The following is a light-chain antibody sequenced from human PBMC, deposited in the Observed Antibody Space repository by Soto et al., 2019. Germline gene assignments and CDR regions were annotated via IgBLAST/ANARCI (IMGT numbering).Light chain of an antibody. V-gene: IGKV3-20*01. CDR3: QQYGSSPSLT. Sequence: EIVLTQSPGTLSLSPGERATLSCRASQSVSSSYLAWYQQKPGQAPRLLIYGASSRATGIPDRFSGSGSGTDFTLTISRLDPEDFAVYYCQQYGSSPSLTFCGGTKVDIK. J-gene: IGKJ4*01. CDR2: GAS. CDR1: QSVSSSY.